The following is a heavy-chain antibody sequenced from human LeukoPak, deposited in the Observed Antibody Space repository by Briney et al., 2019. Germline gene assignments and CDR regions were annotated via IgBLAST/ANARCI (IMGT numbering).Heavy chain of an antibody. V-gene: IGHV1-8*03. CDR1: GYTFTSYD. CDR2: MNPNSGNT. CDR3: AKDIAAAGNDY. Sequence: ASVKVSCKASGYTFTSYDINWVRQATGQGLEWMGWMNPNSGNTGYAQKFQGRVTITRNTSISTAYMELSSLRSEDTAVYYCAKDIAAAGNDYWGQGTLVTVSS. D-gene: IGHD6-13*01. J-gene: IGHJ4*02.